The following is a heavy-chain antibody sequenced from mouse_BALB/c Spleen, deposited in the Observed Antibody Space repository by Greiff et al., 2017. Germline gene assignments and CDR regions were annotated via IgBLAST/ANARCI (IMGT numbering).Heavy chain of an antibody. CDR2: ISYSGST. CDR1: GYSITSDYA. D-gene: IGHD1-1*01. J-gene: IGHJ2*01. V-gene: IGHV3-2*02. CDR3: ARAFHYYGSSYVYFDY. Sequence: EVQLVESGPGLVKPSQSLSLTCTVTGYSITSDYAWNWIRQFPGNKLEWMGYISYSGSTSYNPSLKSRISITRDTSKNQFFLQLNSVTTEDTATYYCARAFHYYGSSYVYFDYWGQGTTLTVSS.